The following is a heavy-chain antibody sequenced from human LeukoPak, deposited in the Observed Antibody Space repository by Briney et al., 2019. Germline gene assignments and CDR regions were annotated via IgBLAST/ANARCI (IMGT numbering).Heavy chain of an antibody. CDR3: AKRFGEFFDY. V-gene: IGHV3-23*01. Sequence: PGGSLRLSCAASGFTFSSYAMSWVRQAPGKGLEWVSAISGSGGSTYYADSEKGRFTISRDDSKNTLYLQMNSLRAEDTAVYYCAKRFGEFFDYWSQGTLVTVSS. J-gene: IGHJ4*02. CDR2: ISGSGGST. CDR1: GFTFSSYA. D-gene: IGHD3-10*01.